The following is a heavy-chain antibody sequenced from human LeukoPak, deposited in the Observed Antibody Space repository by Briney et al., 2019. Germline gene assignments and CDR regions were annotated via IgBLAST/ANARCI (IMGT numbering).Heavy chain of an antibody. CDR1: GFTFSSYV. CDR3: AKESTYI. V-gene: IGHV3-23*01. CDR2: ISGGADST. Sequence: GGSLRLSCAASGFTFSSYVMNWVRQAPGKGLEWVSIISGGADSTYYADSAKGRFTISRDNSKNTLYLQINSLRAEDTAVYYCAKESTYIWGQGTMVTVSS. J-gene: IGHJ3*02.